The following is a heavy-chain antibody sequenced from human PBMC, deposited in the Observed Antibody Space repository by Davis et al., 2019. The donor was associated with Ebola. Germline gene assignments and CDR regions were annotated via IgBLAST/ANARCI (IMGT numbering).Heavy chain of an antibody. J-gene: IGHJ6*02. CDR1: GGSVSSGSYY. V-gene: IGHV4-61*01. D-gene: IGHD3-16*01. CDR2: IYYSGST. Sequence: MPSETLSLTCTVSGGSVSSGSYYWSWIRQPPGKGLEWIGYIYYSGSTNYNPSLKSRVTISVDTSKNQFSLKLSSVTAADTAVYYCARSRRLSLVFYYYGMDVWGQGTTVTVSS. CDR3: ARSRRLSLVFYYYGMDV.